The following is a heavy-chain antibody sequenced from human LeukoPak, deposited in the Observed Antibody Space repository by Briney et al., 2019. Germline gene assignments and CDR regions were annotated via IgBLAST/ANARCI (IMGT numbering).Heavy chain of an antibody. Sequence: GASVKVSCKASGGTFSSYAISWVRQAPGQGLEWMGGIIPIFGTANYAQKFQGRVTITADESTSTAYMELSSLRSEDTAVYYCARAPMTLITGTTFPKTYFDYWGQGTLVTVSS. J-gene: IGHJ4*02. V-gene: IGHV1-69*13. CDR3: ARAPMTLITGTTFPKTYFDY. D-gene: IGHD1-20*01. CDR2: IIPIFGTA. CDR1: GGTFSSYA.